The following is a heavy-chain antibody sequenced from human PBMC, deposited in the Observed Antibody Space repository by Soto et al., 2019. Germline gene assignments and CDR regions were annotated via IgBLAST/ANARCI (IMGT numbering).Heavy chain of an antibody. J-gene: IGHJ6*02. CDR3: ARDGRAFSIFGETMDV. Sequence: ASVKVSCKTSGFTFTNYAINWVRQAPGQGLQWMGWISAYSGDTKYAQRFQDRPTVTTDPSTTTAYMELRSLRSDDTAVYYCARDGRAFSIFGETMDVWGQGLPVTVSS. V-gene: IGHV1-18*01. CDR1: GFTFTNYA. CDR2: ISAYSGDT. D-gene: IGHD3-3*01.